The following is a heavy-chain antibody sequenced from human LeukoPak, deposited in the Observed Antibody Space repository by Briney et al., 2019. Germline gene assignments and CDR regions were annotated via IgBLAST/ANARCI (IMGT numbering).Heavy chain of an antibody. CDR1: GFTFSSYG. CDR2: ISSSSGYI. CDR3: ACENVYRSGGSRYSGWFDP. V-gene: IGHV3-21*01. J-gene: IGHJ5*02. D-gene: IGHD2-15*01. Sequence: GGSLRLSCAASGFTFSSYGMNWVRQTPGKGLEWVSSISSSSGYIYYADSVKGRFTISRDNAENSLYLEMNSLRAEDTAVYYCACENVYRSGGSRYSGWFDPWGQGTLVTVSS.